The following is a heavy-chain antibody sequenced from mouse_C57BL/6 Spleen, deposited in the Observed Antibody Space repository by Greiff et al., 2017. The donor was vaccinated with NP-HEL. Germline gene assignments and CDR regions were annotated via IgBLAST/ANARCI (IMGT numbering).Heavy chain of an antibody. J-gene: IGHJ1*03. V-gene: IGHV3-6*01. CDR2: ISYDGSN. D-gene: IGHD1-1*01. CDR1: GYSITSGYY. CDR3: ARDRGITTVPCYFDG. Sequence: EVQLVESGPGLVKPSQSLSLTCSVTGYSITSGYYWNWIRQFPGNKLEWMGYISYDGSNNYNPSLKNRISITRDTSKNQFFLKLNSVTTEDTATYYCARDRGITTVPCYFDGWGTGTTVTVSS.